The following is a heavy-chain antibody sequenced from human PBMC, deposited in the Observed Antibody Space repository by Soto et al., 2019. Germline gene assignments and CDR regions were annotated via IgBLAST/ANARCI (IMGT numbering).Heavy chain of an antibody. D-gene: IGHD3-3*01. V-gene: IGHV4-39*01. CDR1: GGSISSSSYY. J-gene: IGHJ6*02. Sequence: SETLSLTCTVSGGSISSSSYYWGWIRQPPGKGLEWIGSIYYSGSTYYNLSLKSRVTISVDTSKNQFSLKLSSVTAADTAVYYCARRYDFWSGYYGMDVWGQGTTVTVSS. CDR2: IYYSGST. CDR3: ARRYDFWSGYYGMDV.